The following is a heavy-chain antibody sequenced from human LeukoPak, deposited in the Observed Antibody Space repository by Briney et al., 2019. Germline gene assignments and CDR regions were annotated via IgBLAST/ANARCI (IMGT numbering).Heavy chain of an antibody. V-gene: IGHV1-46*01. D-gene: IGHD3-3*01. J-gene: IGHJ5*02. CDR3: ARDRWDDFWSGYPNWFDP. Sequence: ASVKVSCKASGYTFTSYYMHWVRQAPGQRLEWMGIINPSGGSTSYAQKFQGRVTMTRDMSTSTVYMELSSLRSEDTAVYYCARDRWDDFWSGYPNWFDPWGQGTLVTVSS. CDR2: INPSGGST. CDR1: GYTFTSYY.